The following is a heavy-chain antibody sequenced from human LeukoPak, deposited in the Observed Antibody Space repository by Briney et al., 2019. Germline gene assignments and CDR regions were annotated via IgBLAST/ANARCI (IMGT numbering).Heavy chain of an antibody. CDR2: MKGDGSVK. CDR3: ARDAYYDSSGYYYGY. CDR1: GFTFSIYW. J-gene: IGHJ4*02. D-gene: IGHD3-22*01. V-gene: IGHV3-7*01. Sequence: PGGSLRLSCAAAGFTFSIYWMSWVRQAPGKGLEWVASMKGDGSVKHFLDSVEGRFTISRDNAKNSLYLQMNSLRAEDTAVYYCARDAYYDSSGYYYGYWGQGTLVTVSS.